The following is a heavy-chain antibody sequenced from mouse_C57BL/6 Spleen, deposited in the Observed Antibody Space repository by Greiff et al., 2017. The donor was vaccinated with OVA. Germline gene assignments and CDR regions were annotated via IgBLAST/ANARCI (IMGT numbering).Heavy chain of an antibody. Sequence: LVESGPELVKPGASVKISCKASGYAFSSSWMNWVKQRPGKGLEWIGRIYPGDGDTNYNGKFKGKATLTADKSSSTAYMQLSSLTSEDSAVYFCARGFYYGNSPPSAMDYWGQGTSVTVSS. D-gene: IGHD2-1*01. J-gene: IGHJ4*01. CDR2: IYPGDGDT. CDR3: ARGFYYGNSPPSAMDY. V-gene: IGHV1-82*01. CDR1: GYAFSSSW.